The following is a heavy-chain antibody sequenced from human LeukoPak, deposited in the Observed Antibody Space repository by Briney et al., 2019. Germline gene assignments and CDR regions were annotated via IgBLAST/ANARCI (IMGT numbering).Heavy chain of an antibody. J-gene: IGHJ4*02. Sequence: GGSLRLSCAASGFTFSSYTMSWVRQAPGKGLEWVSTITTSDGNTYYADSVKGRFTVSRDNSKNTLYLQMNSLRAEDTAVYYCARSVVVPAAIIDYWGQGTLVTVSS. V-gene: IGHV3-23*01. CDR2: ITTSDGNT. CDR1: GFTFSSYT. CDR3: ARSVVVPAAIIDY. D-gene: IGHD2-2*01.